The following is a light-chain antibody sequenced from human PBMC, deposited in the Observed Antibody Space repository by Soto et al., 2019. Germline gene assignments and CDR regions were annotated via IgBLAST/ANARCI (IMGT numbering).Light chain of an antibody. Sequence: QLPQSNSTMSGSAGDRVTITCRASQTISSWLAWYQQKPGKAPKLMIYEASTLQSGAPSRFSGSVSGTELTLTSIGLLHEDCATYHCQQLNSLPFTLAHGTRLEIK. CDR1: QTISSW. V-gene: IGKV1-5*01. CDR3: QQLNSLPFT. J-gene: IGKJ5*01. CDR2: EAS.